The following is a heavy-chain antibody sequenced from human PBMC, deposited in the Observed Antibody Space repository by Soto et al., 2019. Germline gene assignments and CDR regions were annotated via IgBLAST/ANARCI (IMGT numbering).Heavy chain of an antibody. Sequence: GGSLRLSCTASGLTFSNYAMSWVRQAPGKGLEWVSIIGGSGSDTYYADSVKGRFTVSRDNSKNTQYVQMNSLRDEDTAVYYCAETSSYGNYYFDYWGPGTLVTVS. CDR3: AETSSYGNYYFDY. CDR1: GLTFSNYA. J-gene: IGHJ4*02. V-gene: IGHV3-23*01. CDR2: IGGSGSDT. D-gene: IGHD4-17*01.